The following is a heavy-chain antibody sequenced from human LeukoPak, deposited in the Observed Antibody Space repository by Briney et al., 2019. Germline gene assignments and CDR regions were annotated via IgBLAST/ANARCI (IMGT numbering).Heavy chain of an antibody. CDR1: GFTFSSYS. D-gene: IGHD3-10*01. Sequence: GGSLRLSCAASGFTFSSYSMNWVRQAPGKGLEWVSSISSSSSYIYYADSVKGRFTISRDNAKNSLYLQMNSLRAEDTAVYYCARDRRLYYYGSGIKTTWGPGTLVTVSS. CDR2: ISSSSSYI. J-gene: IGHJ4*02. V-gene: IGHV3-21*01. CDR3: ARDRRLYYYGSGIKTT.